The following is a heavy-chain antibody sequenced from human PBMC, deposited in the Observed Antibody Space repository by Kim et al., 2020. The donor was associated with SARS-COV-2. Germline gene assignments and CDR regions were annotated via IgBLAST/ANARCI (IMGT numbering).Heavy chain of an antibody. V-gene: IGHV3-23*01. CDR2: ISGSGGST. J-gene: IGHJ6*02. Sequence: GGSLRLSCAASGFTFSSYAMSWVRQAPGKGLEWVSAISGSGGSTYYADSVKGRFTISRDNSKNTLYLQMNSLRAEDTAVYYCAKDGGYDPLYYYYYGMDVWGQGTTVTVSS. D-gene: IGHD5-12*01. CDR3: AKDGGYDPLYYYYYGMDV. CDR1: GFTFSSYA.